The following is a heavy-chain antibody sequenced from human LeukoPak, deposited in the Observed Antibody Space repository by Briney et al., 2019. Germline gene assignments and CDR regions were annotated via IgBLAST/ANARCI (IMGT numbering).Heavy chain of an antibody. V-gene: IGHV3-53*01. D-gene: IGHD4-17*01. Sequence: GGSLRLSCTVSGFTVSSNSMSWVRQAPGKGLEWVSFIYSGGNTHYSDSVKGRFTISRGNSKNTLYLQMNSLRADDTAVYYCARRAGEYSHPYDYWGQGTLVTVSS. J-gene: IGHJ4*02. CDR1: GFTVSSNS. CDR3: ARRAGEYSHPYDY. CDR2: IYSGGNT.